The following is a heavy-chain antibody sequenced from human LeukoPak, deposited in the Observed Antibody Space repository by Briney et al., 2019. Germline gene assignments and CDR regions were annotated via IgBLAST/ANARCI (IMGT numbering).Heavy chain of an antibody. CDR2: ISAYNGNT. D-gene: IGHD2-2*01. V-gene: IGHV1-18*01. J-gene: IGHJ6*02. Sequence: ASVKVSCKASGYTFTSYGISCVRQAPGQGREWMGWISAYNGNTNYAQKLQGRVTMTTDTSTSTAYMELRGLSSDDTAVYYCAREGDIVVVPAAIDYYSYGMDVWGQGTTVTVSS. CDR3: AREGDIVVVPAAIDYYSYGMDV. CDR1: GYTFTSYG.